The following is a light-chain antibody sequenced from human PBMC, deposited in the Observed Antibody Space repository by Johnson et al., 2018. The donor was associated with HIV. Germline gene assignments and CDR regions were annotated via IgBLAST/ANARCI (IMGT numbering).Light chain of an antibody. CDR1: SSNIGNNY. Sequence: QSVLTQPPSVSAAPGQKVTISCSGSSSNIGNNYVSWFQQLPGTAPKLLIYDNNKRPSGIPDRFSGSKSGTSATLGITGLQTGGEADYYCGPWDFSLSARVFGTGTKVTVL. J-gene: IGLJ1*01. CDR2: DNN. V-gene: IGLV1-51*01. CDR3: GPWDFSLSARV.